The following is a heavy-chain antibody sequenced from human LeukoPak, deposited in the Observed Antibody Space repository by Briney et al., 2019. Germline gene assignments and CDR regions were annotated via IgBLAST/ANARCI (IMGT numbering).Heavy chain of an antibody. CDR2: INSDISSM. D-gene: IGHD2-15*01. V-gene: IGHV3-23*01. J-gene: IGHJ4*02. CDR1: GFTFSSYP. CDR3: ASRDPCSGDTCYGLRY. Sequence: GGSLRLSCAASGFTFSSYPMNWVRQALGKGLEWVSTINSDISSMFHADSVKGRFTISRDNSKNTLYLQMDSLRAEDTAIYYCASRDPCSGDTCYGLRYWGQGTLVSVSS.